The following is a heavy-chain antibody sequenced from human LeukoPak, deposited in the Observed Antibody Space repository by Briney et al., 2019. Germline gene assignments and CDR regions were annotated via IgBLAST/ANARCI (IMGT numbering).Heavy chain of an antibody. CDR3: ARGVGSHWYFDL. CDR1: GGSFSDYY. D-gene: IGHD2-15*01. V-gene: IGHV4-34*01. Sequence: SETLSLTCAVYGGSFSDYYWSWIRQPPGKGLEWIGEINHSGSTKYNPSLKGRVSISVDTSKNQFSLKLSSVTAADTAVYYCARGVGSHWYFDLWGRGTPVTVSS. CDR2: INHSGST. J-gene: IGHJ2*01.